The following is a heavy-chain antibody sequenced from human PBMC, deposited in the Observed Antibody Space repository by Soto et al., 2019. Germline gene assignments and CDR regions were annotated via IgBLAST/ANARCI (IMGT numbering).Heavy chain of an antibody. V-gene: IGHV3-30*18. Sequence: QVQLVGSGGGGVQPGRSLRLSCAASGFTFSSYGMHWVRQAPGKGLDWVAVISYDGRNKYYADSVKGRFTISRDNSKNTLYLQMSSLRADDTAVYYCVKDGSSGWPYYYGLDVWGQGTTVTVSS. D-gene: IGHD6-19*01. CDR3: VKDGSSGWPYYYGLDV. J-gene: IGHJ6*02. CDR2: ISYDGRNK. CDR1: GFTFSSYG.